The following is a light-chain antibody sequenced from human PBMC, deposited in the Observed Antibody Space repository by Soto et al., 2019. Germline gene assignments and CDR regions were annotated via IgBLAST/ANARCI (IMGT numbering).Light chain of an antibody. CDR3: QQYKHWPPWT. CDR2: GAS. Sequence: EVVMTQSPATLSVFPGERATLSCRASQSVNSNLAWYQHRPGQAPRLLIYGASTRATGIPARFSGSGSVTEFTLTISSLQSEDFAVYYCQQYKHWPPWTFGRGTRVEIK. V-gene: IGKV3-15*01. J-gene: IGKJ1*01. CDR1: QSVNSN.